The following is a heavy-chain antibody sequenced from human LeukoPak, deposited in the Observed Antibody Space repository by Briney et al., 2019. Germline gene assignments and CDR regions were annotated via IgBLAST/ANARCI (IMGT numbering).Heavy chain of an antibody. J-gene: IGHJ4*02. V-gene: IGHV4-30-4*01. CDR1: GGSISSGDYY. CDR2: IYYSGST. D-gene: IGHD4-17*01. CDR3: ARYGDYAFDY. Sequence: SQTLFLTCTVSGGSISSGDYYWSWIRQPPEKGLEWIGYIYYSGSTFYNPSLKSRVTISVDTSKNQFSLKLSSVTAADTAVYYCARYGDYAFDYWGQGTLVTVSS.